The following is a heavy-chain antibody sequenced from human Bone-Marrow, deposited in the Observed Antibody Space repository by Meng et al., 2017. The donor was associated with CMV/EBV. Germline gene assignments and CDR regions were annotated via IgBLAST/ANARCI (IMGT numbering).Heavy chain of an antibody. CDR2: IIPILGIA. J-gene: IGHJ4*02. Sequence: SVKVSCKASGGTFSSYAISWVRQAPGQGLEWMGGIIPILGIANYAQKFQGRVTITADKSTSTAYMELSSLRSEDTAVYYCARRSATGYSRGWYSYYFDYWGQGTLVTVSS. CDR3: ARRSATGYSRGWYSYYFDY. CDR1: GGTFSSYA. V-gene: IGHV1-69*10. D-gene: IGHD6-19*01.